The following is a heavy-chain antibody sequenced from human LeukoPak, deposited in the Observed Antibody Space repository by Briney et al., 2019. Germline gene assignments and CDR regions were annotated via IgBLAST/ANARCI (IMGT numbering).Heavy chain of an antibody. D-gene: IGHD2-15*01. CDR3: VRDRVVRYCSGAGCHSGFDL. CDR2: VRGYDADI. Sequence: VASVRVSCKDSGYMFTSYGISWVRQAPGQGLEWLGWVRGYDADIEYPRKLQGRVTMTTDTSTSTAYMDLRSLRSDDTAVYYCVRDRVVRYCSGAGCHSGFDLWGQGTMVTVSS. J-gene: IGHJ3*01. CDR1: GYMFTSYG. V-gene: IGHV1-18*04.